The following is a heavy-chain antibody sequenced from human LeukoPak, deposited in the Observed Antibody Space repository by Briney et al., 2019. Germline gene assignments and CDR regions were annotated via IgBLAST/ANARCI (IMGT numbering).Heavy chain of an antibody. CDR2: ISSSSSVI. Sequence: GGSLRLSCAASGFTFSSYSMNWVRQAPGKGLEWVSFISSSSSVIYYADSVKGRFTISRANAKNSLFLQMHSLRDEDTAVYYCARDSPDGYFFDYWGQGTLVTVSS. V-gene: IGHV3-21*01. CDR1: GFTFSSYS. J-gene: IGHJ4*02. CDR3: ARDSPDGYFFDY.